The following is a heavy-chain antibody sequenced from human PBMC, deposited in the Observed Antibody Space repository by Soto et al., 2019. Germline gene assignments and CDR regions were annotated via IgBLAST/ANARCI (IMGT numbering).Heavy chain of an antibody. J-gene: IGHJ3*02. CDR2: INSDGSST. CDR3: ARDLYGPGGI. Sequence: EVQLVESGGGLVQPGGSLRLSCAASGFTFSSYWMHWVRQAPGKGLEWVSRINSDGSSTSYADSVKGRFTISRDNAKNTLYLQMNSLSAEDTAVYYCARDLYGPGGIWGQGTMVTVSS. V-gene: IGHV3-74*01. D-gene: IGHD4-17*01. CDR1: GFTFSSYW.